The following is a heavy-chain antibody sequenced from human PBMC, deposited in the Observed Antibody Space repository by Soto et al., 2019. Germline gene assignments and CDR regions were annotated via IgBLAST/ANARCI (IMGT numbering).Heavy chain of an antibody. CDR3: AGECLGELSCDY. CDR2: ISGSGGST. Sequence: EVQLLESGGGLVQPGGSLRLSCAASGFTFSSYATSWVRQAPGKGLEWVSAISGSGGSTYYADSVKGRFTISRDNSKNTLYLQMNSLRAEDTAVYYCAGECLGELSCDYWGQGTLVTVSS. CDR1: GFTFSSYA. D-gene: IGHD3-16*02. V-gene: IGHV3-23*01. J-gene: IGHJ4*02.